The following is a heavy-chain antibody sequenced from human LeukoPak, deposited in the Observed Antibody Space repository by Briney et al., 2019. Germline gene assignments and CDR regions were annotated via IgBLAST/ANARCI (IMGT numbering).Heavy chain of an antibody. V-gene: IGHV4-4*02. Sequence: SGTLSLTCAVSGGSISSSNWWSWVRQPPGKALEWIGEIYHSGSTNYNPSLKSRVTISVDKSKNQFSLKLSSVTAADTAVYYCTSSRGYNSGEFDYWGQGTLVTVSS. J-gene: IGHJ4*02. CDR3: TSSRGYNSGEFDY. CDR2: IYHSGST. CDR1: GGSISSSNW. D-gene: IGHD5-24*01.